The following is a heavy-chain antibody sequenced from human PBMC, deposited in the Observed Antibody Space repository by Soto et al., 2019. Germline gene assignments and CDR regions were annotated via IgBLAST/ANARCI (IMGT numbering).Heavy chain of an antibody. CDR3: ARYAYSRDSPYYFDY. CDR1: GGSISSGGYY. D-gene: IGHD6-13*01. J-gene: IGHJ4*02. CDR2: IYYSGST. Sequence: PSETLSLTCTVSGGSISSGGYYWSWIRQHPGKGLEWIGYIYYSGSTYYNPSLKSRVTISVDTSKNQFSLKLSSVTAADTAVYYCARYAYSRDSPYYFDYWGQGTLVTVSS. V-gene: IGHV4-31*03.